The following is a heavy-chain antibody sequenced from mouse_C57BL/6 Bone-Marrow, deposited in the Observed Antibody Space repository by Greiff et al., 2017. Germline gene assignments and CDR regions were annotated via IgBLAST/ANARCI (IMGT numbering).Heavy chain of an antibody. V-gene: IGHV5-9-1*02. CDR2: ISSGGDYI. J-gene: IGHJ2*01. CDR3: TRGGKMVTYFDY. D-gene: IGHD2-3*01. Sequence: EVKLVESGEGLVKPGGSLKLSCAASGFTFSSYAMSWVRQTPEKRLEWVAYISSGGDYIYYADTVKGRFTISRDNARNTLYLQMSSLKSEDTAMYYCTRGGKMVTYFDYWGQGTTLTVSS. CDR1: GFTFSSYA.